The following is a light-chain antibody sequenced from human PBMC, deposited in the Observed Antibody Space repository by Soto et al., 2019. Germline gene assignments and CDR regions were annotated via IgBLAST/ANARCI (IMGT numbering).Light chain of an antibody. CDR2: AAS. V-gene: IGKV1-17*01. J-gene: IGKJ1*01. CDR3: LQHNTYPWT. CDR1: QGIGDD. Sequence: DIQMTQSPSSLSASVGDRVTITCRASQGIGDDLGWYQQKPGKAPKRLIYAASSLQSGVPSRFSGSGSGTDFTLTISSLQPDDFASYYCLQHNTYPWTFGPGTQVEVK.